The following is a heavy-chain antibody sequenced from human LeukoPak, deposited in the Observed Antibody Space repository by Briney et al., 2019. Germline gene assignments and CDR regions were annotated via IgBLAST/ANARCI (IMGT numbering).Heavy chain of an antibody. CDR1: GGSISSGDYY. CDR3: ARARCSSTSCTAFDI. V-gene: IGHV4-30-4*01. Sequence: SETLSLTCTVSGGSISSGDYYWSWIRQPPGKGLEWIGYIYYSGSTYYNPSFKSRVTTSVDTSKNQFSLKLSSVTAADTAVYYCARARCSSTSCTAFDIWGQGTMVTVSS. CDR2: IYYSGST. D-gene: IGHD2-2*01. J-gene: IGHJ3*02.